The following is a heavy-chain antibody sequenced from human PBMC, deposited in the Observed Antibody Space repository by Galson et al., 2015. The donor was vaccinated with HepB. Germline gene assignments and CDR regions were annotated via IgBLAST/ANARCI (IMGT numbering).Heavy chain of an antibody. J-gene: IGHJ4*01. CDR3: ARDSGPGTGYFDF. CDR2: INTNTGNP. Sequence: SVKVSCKASGYTFNIYAINWVRQAPGQGLEWMGWINTNTGNPTYAQGFTGRFVFSLDTSVSTAYLQISSLKAEDTAVYYCARDSGPGTGYFDFWGQGTLVTVSS. V-gene: IGHV7-4-1*02. D-gene: IGHD6-25*01. CDR1: GYTFNIYA.